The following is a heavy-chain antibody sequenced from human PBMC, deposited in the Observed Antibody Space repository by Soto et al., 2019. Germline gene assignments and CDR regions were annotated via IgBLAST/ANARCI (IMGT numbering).Heavy chain of an antibody. CDR1: GGSFSGYY. V-gene: IGHV4-59*08. CDR3: ARHSNRNYGLYYFDY. J-gene: IGHJ4*02. D-gene: IGHD4-4*01. Sequence: SETLSLTCAVYGGSFSGYYWSWIRQPPGKGLEWIGYIYHSGSTKYNPSLKSRVTMSVDTSNNQFSLKMSSVTAADTAVYYCARHSNRNYGLYYFDYWGLGALVTVSS. CDR2: IYHSGST.